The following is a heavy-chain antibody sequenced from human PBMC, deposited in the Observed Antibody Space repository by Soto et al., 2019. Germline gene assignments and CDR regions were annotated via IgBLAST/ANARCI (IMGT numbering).Heavy chain of an antibody. CDR1: GFTFTNYP. D-gene: IGHD3-22*01. J-gene: IGHJ4*02. CDR2: ISGTGDTT. Sequence: EVQLLESGGGLVQPGGSLRLSCAASGFTFTNYPINWVRQAPGKGLEWVSAISGTGDTTYYADSVKGRFIISRDNSKNTVHLQMNSLRAEDTAIYYCAKRNYYESGAYYWYYFDFWGQGTLVTVSS. CDR3: AKRNYYESGAYYWYYFDF. V-gene: IGHV3-23*01.